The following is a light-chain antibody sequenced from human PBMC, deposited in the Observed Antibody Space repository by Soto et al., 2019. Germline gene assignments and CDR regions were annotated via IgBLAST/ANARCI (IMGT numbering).Light chain of an antibody. CDR3: QRYGASITWT. Sequence: EVVLTQSPGTLSLSPGERATLSCSASQSVSSSYLAWYQQKPGQAPRLLIYGASSRATGIPDRISGSGSGTDFSLTISRLEPEDFAVYYCQRYGASITWTFGQGTKVEIK. V-gene: IGKV3-20*01. J-gene: IGKJ1*01. CDR2: GAS. CDR1: QSVSSSY.